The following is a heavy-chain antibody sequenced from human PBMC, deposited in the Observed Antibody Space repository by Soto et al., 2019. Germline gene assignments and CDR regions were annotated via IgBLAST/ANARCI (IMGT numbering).Heavy chain of an antibody. V-gene: IGHV3-23*01. CDR1: GFPCGSYD. D-gene: IGHD2-8*02. J-gene: IGHJ3*01. CDR3: AKATATGGGAFDF. Sequence: VGSLRLSCAASGFPCGSYDMTWVRQAPGKGLEWVSTILVDGRTFYVDSVKGRFTISRDNSRNTVYLQMNSLTAGDTALYYCAKATATGGGAFDFCGQGTMATVSS. CDR2: ILVDGRT.